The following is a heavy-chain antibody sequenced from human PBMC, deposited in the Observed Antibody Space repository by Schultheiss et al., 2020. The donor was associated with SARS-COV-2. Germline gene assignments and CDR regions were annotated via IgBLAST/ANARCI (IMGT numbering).Heavy chain of an antibody. CDR2: ISSSSSYI. V-gene: IGHV3-21*01. Sequence: GGSLRLSCAASGFTFSSYSMNWVRQAPGKGLEWVSSISSSSSYIYYADSVKGRFTISRDNSKNTLYLQMNSLRAEDTAVYYCAREKDIVVVPVALGYWGQGTLVTVSS. CDR3: AREKDIVVVPVALGY. D-gene: IGHD2-2*01. J-gene: IGHJ4*02. CDR1: GFTFSSYS.